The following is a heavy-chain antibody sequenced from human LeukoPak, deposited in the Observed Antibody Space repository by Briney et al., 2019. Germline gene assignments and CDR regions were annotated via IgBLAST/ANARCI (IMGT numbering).Heavy chain of an antibody. Sequence: PGGSLRLSCAASGFTFSSYAMSWVRQAPGKGLEWVSAISGSGGSTYYADSVKGRFTISRDNSKNTLYLQMNSLRAEDTAVYYCAKEPRSITIEGNPDVQIDYWGQGTLVTVSS. CDR3: AKEPRSITIEGNPDVQIDY. J-gene: IGHJ4*02. V-gene: IGHV3-23*01. CDR1: GFTFSSYA. CDR2: ISGSGGST. D-gene: IGHD3-10*01.